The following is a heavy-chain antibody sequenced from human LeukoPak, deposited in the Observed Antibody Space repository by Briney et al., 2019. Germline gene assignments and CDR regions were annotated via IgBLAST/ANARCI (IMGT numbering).Heavy chain of an antibody. CDR1: GDSITSYY. J-gene: IGHJ5*02. Sequence: SETLSLTCSVSGDSITSYYWNWIRQTPGKGLEWIGYIYHSGSTNYNPSFESRVSISVDTSKNQFSLKLTSVTAADTAVYYCARGYLVDTAMATGFDPWGQGTLVTVSS. CDR3: ARGYLVDTAMATGFDP. V-gene: IGHV4-59*01. CDR2: IYHSGST. D-gene: IGHD5-18*01.